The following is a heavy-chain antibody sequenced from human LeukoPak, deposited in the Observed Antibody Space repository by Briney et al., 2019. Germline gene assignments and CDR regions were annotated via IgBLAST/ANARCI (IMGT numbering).Heavy chain of an antibody. Sequence: GGSLRLSCAASGFIFSNYGMHGVRQAPGKGREWVAVIWVDGSDKYYADSVKGRFTISRDNSTNTLYLQMNSLRAEDTAVYYCARVKSAVAGLDYWGQGTLVTVSS. CDR3: ARVKSAVAGLDY. CDR1: GFIFSNYG. V-gene: IGHV3-33*01. CDR2: IWVDGSDK. D-gene: IGHD6-19*01. J-gene: IGHJ4*02.